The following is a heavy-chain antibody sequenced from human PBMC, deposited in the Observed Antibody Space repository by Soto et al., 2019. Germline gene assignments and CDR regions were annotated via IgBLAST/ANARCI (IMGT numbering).Heavy chain of an antibody. D-gene: IGHD2-15*01. CDR3: ARLSCSGGSCYSSRLDY. J-gene: IGHJ4*02. CDR2: INQSGFT. CDR1: GGSFSGYY. V-gene: IGHV4-34*01. Sequence: PSETLSLTCAVYGGSFSGYYWTWIRQPPGKGLEWIGEINQSGFTNYNPSLESQVTMSVDTSKNQFSLKLSSVTAADTAVYYCARLSCSGGSCYSSRLDYWGQGTLVTVSS.